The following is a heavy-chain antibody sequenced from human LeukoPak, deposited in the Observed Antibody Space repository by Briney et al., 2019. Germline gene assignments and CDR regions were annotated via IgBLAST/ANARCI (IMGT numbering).Heavy chain of an antibody. V-gene: IGHV3-23*01. Sequence: GASLRLSCAASGFTFSNYAMSWVRQAPGEGLECVSAITGGGSGIYYADSMKSRFTISRDNSKNTLYLQINSLRAEDTAVYYCAKSGDYDVLTGYYVSDYWGQGTLVTVSS. CDR2: ITGGGSGI. J-gene: IGHJ4*02. D-gene: IGHD3-9*01. CDR3: AKSGDYDVLTGYYVSDY. CDR1: GFTFSNYA.